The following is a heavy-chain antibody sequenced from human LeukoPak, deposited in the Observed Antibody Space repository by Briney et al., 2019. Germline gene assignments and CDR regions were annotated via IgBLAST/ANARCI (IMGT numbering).Heavy chain of an antibody. CDR3: ARGSRYSYYYYYYYMDV. D-gene: IGHD4-11*01. CDR2: IYHSGST. J-gene: IGHJ6*03. V-gene: IGHV4-4*02. CDR1: GGSISSSNW. Sequence: SGTLSLTCAVSGGSISSSNWWSWVRQPPGKGLEWIGAIYHSGSTNYNPSLKSRVTISVDKSKNQFSLKLSSVTAADTAVYYCARGSRYSYYYYYYYMDVWGKGTTVTVSS.